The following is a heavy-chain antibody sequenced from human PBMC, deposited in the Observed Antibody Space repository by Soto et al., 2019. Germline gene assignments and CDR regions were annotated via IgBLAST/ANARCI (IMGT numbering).Heavy chain of an antibody. CDR1: GYTFTNYW. V-gene: IGHV5-51*01. Sequence: PGESLKISCEGSGYTFTNYWVAWVRQMPGKGLEWMGIIHPRDSDTTYNPSFQGQVIISADKSISTAYLQWNSLKASDTAMDYCAKGLQFAPWSLDVWGQGTTVTVSS. CDR3: AKGLQFAPWSLDV. J-gene: IGHJ6*02. D-gene: IGHD3-3*01. CDR2: IHPRDSDT.